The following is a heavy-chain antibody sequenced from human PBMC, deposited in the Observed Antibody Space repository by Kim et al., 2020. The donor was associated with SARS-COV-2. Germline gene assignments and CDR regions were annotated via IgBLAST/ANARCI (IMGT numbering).Heavy chain of an antibody. CDR2: IYHSGTT. J-gene: IGHJ5*02. D-gene: IGHD1-26*01. V-gene: IGHV4-4*02. CDR3: ASRWAEAVNNWFDP. CDR1: NGSLSSHNW. Sequence: SETLSLTCVVSNGSLSSHNWWSWVRQSPGKGLEWIGEIYHSGTTTYNPSLKSRVTISVDKSKNLFSLKLSSVTAADTAVYYCASRWAEAVNNWFDPWGQGTPVTVSS.